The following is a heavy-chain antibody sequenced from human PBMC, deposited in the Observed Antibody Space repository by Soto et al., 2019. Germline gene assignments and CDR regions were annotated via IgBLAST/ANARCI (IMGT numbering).Heavy chain of an antibody. CDR3: ARLRSTTLGGGDAFDT. Sequence: EVQLVESGGGLVQPGGSLRLSCAASRFTFSTYWMHWVRQVPGKGLVWVSRINSDGSSTTYADSVKGRFTISRDNAKNTLYLQMISLRAEDTAVYYCARLRSTTLGGGDAFDTWGQGTMVTVSS. D-gene: IGHD4-17*01. CDR1: RFTFSTYW. V-gene: IGHV3-74*03. J-gene: IGHJ3*02. CDR2: INSDGSST.